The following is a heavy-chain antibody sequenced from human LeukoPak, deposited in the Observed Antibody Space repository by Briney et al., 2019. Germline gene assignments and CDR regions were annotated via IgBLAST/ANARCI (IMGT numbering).Heavy chain of an antibody. CDR2: ISGSGGST. V-gene: IGHV3-23*01. J-gene: IGHJ6*03. Sequence: PGGSLRLSCAASGFTFSSYGMSWVRQAPGKGLEWVSAISGSGGSTYYADSVKGRFTISRDNSKNTLYLQMNSLRAEDTAVYYCAKVLYSGYDPLFFMDVWGKGTTVTVSS. CDR1: GFTFSSYG. CDR3: AKVLYSGYDPLFFMDV. D-gene: IGHD5-12*01.